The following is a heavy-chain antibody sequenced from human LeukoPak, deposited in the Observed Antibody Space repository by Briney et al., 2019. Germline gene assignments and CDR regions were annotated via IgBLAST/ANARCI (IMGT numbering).Heavy chain of an antibody. CDR2: INWKGGST. J-gene: IGHJ6*03. CDR3: ARDLSLLPSYMDV. V-gene: IGHV3-20*01. CDR1: GFTFDDYG. D-gene: IGHD3-16*01. Sequence: GGSLRLSCAASGFTFDDYGMSWVRQAPGKGLEWVSGINWKGGSTAYADSVKGRFTISRDNAKNSLYLQMNSLRAEDTALYHCARDLSLLPSYMDVWGKGTTVTVSS.